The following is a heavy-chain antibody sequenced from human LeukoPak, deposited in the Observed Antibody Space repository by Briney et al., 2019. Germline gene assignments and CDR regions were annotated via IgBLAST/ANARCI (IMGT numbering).Heavy chain of an antibody. D-gene: IGHD2-2*01. CDR1: GGTFSSYA. Sequence: SVKVSCKASGGTFSSYAISWVRQAPGQGLEWRGGIIPIFGTANYAQKFQGRVTITADESTSTAYTELSSLRSEDTAVYYCARDGYQLLQGDYYYGMDVWGKGTTVTVAS. V-gene: IGHV1-69*13. CDR3: ARDGYQLLQGDYYYGMDV. J-gene: IGHJ6*04. CDR2: IIPIFGTA.